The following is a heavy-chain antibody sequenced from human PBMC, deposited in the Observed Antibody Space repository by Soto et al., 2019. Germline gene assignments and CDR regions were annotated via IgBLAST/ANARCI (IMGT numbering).Heavy chain of an antibody. V-gene: IGHV1-69*06. CDR3: ARAALLGAADL. Sequence: QVQLVQSGAEVKKPGSSVKVSCKTSGDIFSNYAINWVRQAPGQGLEWMGGIIPMFNSANYVKKFQGRVTLIAVKSTSTVYMELSSLTSEDTAEYYCARAALLGAADLWGKGTLVTVYS. CDR1: GDIFSNYA. CDR2: IIPMFNSA. J-gene: IGHJ5*02. D-gene: IGHD2-8*02.